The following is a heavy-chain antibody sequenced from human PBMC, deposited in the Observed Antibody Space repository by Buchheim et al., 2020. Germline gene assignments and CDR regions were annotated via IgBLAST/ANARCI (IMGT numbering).Heavy chain of an antibody. CDR3: VRAPVLVAAADALDTAFDI. CDR1: GGSVNSGSYY. D-gene: IGHD2-2*01. Sequence: QVQLQESGPGLVRPSETLSLTCAVSGGSVNSGSYYWTWIRRRPGKGLEWIGYVYFSGSTKLNPSLKSRVSISVDTSKNQFSLKLDSLTAADTALYYCVRAPVLVAAADALDTAFDIWGQGR. CDR2: VYFSGST. J-gene: IGHJ3*02. V-gene: IGHV4-61*01.